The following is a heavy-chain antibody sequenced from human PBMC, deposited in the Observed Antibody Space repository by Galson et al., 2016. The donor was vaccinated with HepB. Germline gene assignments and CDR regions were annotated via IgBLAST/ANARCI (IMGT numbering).Heavy chain of an antibody. D-gene: IGHD6-13*01. V-gene: IGHV1-69*06. CDR1: GGTFSNYV. J-gene: IGHJ4*02. CDR2: IIPIFGTA. CDR3: ASPKHSSSWYVFSASGGTPTYYFDY. Sequence: SVKVSCKASGGTFSNYVISWVRQAPGQGLEWMGGIIPIFGTANNAQKFQGRVTITADKFTSTAYMELNSLRAEDTAVYYCASPKHSSSWYVFSASGGTPTYYFDYWGQGTVVTVTS.